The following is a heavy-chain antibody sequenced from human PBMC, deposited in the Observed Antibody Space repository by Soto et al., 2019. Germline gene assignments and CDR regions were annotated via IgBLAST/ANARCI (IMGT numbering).Heavy chain of an antibody. Sequence: QVQLVQSGAEVKKPGSSVKVSCKASGGTFSTYAISWVRQAPGQGLEWMGGIIPIFNTANYPQKFQGRVTITADASTSTAYMEVSSLRSDDTAVYYCARDGGYDPSYYDYGMDVWGQGTTVIVSS. D-gene: IGHD5-12*01. CDR2: IIPIFNTA. CDR3: ARDGGYDPSYYDYGMDV. V-gene: IGHV1-69*01. CDR1: GGTFSTYA. J-gene: IGHJ6*02.